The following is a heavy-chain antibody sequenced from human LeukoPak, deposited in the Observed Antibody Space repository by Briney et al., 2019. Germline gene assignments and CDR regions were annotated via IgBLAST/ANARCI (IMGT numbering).Heavy chain of an antibody. Sequence: GGSLRLSCAASGFTFSSYEMNWVRQAPGKWLEWVSYISSSGSTIYYADSVKGRFTISRDNSKNTLYLQMNSLRAEDTAVYYCARGGGIAAFWYYFDYWGQGTLVTVSS. CDR2: ISSSGSTI. CDR1: GFTFSSYE. D-gene: IGHD6-13*01. CDR3: ARGGGIAAFWYYFDY. V-gene: IGHV3-48*03. J-gene: IGHJ4*02.